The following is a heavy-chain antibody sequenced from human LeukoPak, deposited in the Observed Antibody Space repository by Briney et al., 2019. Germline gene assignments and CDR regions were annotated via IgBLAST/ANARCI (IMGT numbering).Heavy chain of an antibody. CDR2: IYPYDSHT. Sequence: GESLKISCKASGYRFTYYWIAWVRQMPGKGLEWMGIIYPYDSHTRYSPSFQGQVTISADKSISTAYLQWSSLKASDTAMYYCARLPNSGADLTWCDPWGQGTLVTVSS. CDR3: ARLPNSGADLTWCDP. D-gene: IGHD3-10*01. V-gene: IGHV5-51*01. J-gene: IGHJ5*02. CDR1: GYRFTYYW.